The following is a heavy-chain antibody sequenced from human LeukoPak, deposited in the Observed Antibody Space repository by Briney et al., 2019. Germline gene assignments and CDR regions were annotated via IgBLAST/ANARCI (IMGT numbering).Heavy chain of an antibody. V-gene: IGHV1-2*02. D-gene: IGHD4-17*01. J-gene: IGHJ4*02. CDR3: AITSVHDYGDSLLNY. Sequence: ASVKVSCKASGYTFTGYYMYWVRQAPGQGLEWMGWINPNSGGTNYAQKFQGRVTMTRDTSISTAYMELSSLRSEDTAVYYCAITSVHDYGDSLLNYWGQGTLVTVSS. CDR2: INPNSGGT. CDR1: GYTFTGYY.